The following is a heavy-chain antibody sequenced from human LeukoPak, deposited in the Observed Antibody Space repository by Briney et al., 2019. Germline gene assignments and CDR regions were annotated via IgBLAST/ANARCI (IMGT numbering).Heavy chain of an antibody. CDR1: GYTFTSYD. CDR2: MNPNSGNT. Sequence: SVKVSCKASGYTFTSYDINWVRQATGQGLEWMGWMNPNSGNTGYAQKFQGRDTMTRNTSISTAYMELSSLRSEDTAVYYCARAGGYCGRISCPYYFDYWGQGSLVAVSS. J-gene: IGHJ4*02. V-gene: IGHV1-8*01. D-gene: IGHD2-15*01. CDR3: ARAGGYCGRISCPYYFDY.